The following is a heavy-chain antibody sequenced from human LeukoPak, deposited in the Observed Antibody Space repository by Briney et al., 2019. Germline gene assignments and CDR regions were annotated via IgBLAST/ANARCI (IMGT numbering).Heavy chain of an antibody. J-gene: IGHJ4*02. CDR1: GGSISSYY. CDR3: AKSFLVQGYCSSTSCYTVDD. V-gene: IGHV4-4*07. Sequence: SETLSLTCTVSGGSISSYYWSWIRQPAGKGLEWIGRIYTSGSTNYNPSLKSRVTMSVDTSKNQFSLKLSSVTAADTAVYYCAKSFLVQGYCSSTSCYTVDDWGQGILVTVSS. D-gene: IGHD2-2*02. CDR2: IYTSGST.